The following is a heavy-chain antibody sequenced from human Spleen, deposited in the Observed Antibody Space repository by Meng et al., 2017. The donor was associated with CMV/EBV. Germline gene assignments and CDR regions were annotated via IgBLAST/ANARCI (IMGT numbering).Heavy chain of an antibody. Sequence: GGSLRLSCAASGLTVSSYSMTWVRQAPQKGLEWVSVIHSGGTTYYADSVKGRFTISRDNSKNTLYLQMNSLRAEDTAVYFCARWNHENYFDYWGQGTLVTVSS. J-gene: IGHJ4*02. CDR1: GLTVSSYS. CDR2: IHSGGTT. CDR3: ARWNHENYFDY. D-gene: IGHD1-14*01. V-gene: IGHV3-66*02.